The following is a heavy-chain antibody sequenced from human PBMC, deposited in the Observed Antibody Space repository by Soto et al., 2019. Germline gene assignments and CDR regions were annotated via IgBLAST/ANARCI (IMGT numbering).Heavy chain of an antibody. CDR1: GYTFTGYY. J-gene: IGHJ3*02. CDR2: INPNSGGT. V-gene: IGHV1-2*02. CDR3: ARDTAGGYSYGIDAFDI. D-gene: IGHD5-18*01. Sequence: GASVKVSCKASGYTFTGYYMHWVRQAPGQGLGWMGWINPNSGGTNYAQKFQGRVTMTRDTSISTAYMELSRLRSDDTAVYYCARDTAGGYSYGIDAFDIWGQGTMVTVSS.